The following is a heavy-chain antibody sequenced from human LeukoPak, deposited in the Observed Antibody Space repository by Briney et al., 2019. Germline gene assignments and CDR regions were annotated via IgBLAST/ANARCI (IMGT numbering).Heavy chain of an antibody. Sequence: SETLSLTCTVSGGSISSYYWSWIRQPAGKGLEWIGRIYTSGSTSYNPSLKSRVTMSVDTSKNQFSLKLSSVTAADTAVYYCASEIGGTMITFGGVIGYNWFDPWGQGTLVTVSS. CDR1: GGSISSYY. J-gene: IGHJ5*02. CDR2: IYTSGST. D-gene: IGHD3-16*01. CDR3: ASEIGGTMITFGGVIGYNWFDP. V-gene: IGHV4-4*07.